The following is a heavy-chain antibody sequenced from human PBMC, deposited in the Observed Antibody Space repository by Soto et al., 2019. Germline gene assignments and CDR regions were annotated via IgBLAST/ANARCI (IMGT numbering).Heavy chain of an antibody. J-gene: IGHJ4*02. V-gene: IGHV4-30-2*01. D-gene: IGHD3-10*01. CDR1: GGSISSGGYS. CDR3: ARGSYGAGSDH. CDR2: VFHSGST. Sequence: QLQLQESGSGLVKPSQTLSLTCAVSGGSISSGGYSWSWIRQPPGKGLEWIGYVFHSGSTYYSPSLQSRVTISIDGSKNQFYLELASVTAADTAVYYCARGSYGAGSDHWSQGILVTVSS.